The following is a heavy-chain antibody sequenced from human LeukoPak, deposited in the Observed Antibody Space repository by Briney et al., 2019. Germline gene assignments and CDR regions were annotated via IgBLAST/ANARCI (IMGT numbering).Heavy chain of an antibody. CDR3: ARDPVCDY. J-gene: IGHJ4*02. CDR2: ISGSGGST. Sequence: GGSLRLSCAVSGITLSNYGMSWVRQAPGKGPEWVAGISGSGGSTNYADSVKGRFTISRDNPKNTLYLQMNSLRAEDTAVYYCARDPVCDYWGQGTLVTVSS. V-gene: IGHV3-23*01. CDR1: GITLSNYG.